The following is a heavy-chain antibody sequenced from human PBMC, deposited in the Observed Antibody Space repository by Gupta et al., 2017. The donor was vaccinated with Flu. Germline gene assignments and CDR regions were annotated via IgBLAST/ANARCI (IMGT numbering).Heavy chain of an antibody. D-gene: IGHD3-22*01. Sequence: QVQLQESGPGLVKPSETLSLTCTVSGGSISSYYWSWIRQPPGKGLEWIGYIYYSGSTNYNPSLKSRVTISVDTSKNQFSLKLSSVTAADTAVYYCARVPDSSGYHSFDIWGQGTMVTVSS. CDR1: GGSISSYY. V-gene: IGHV4-59*01. CDR2: IYYSGST. J-gene: IGHJ3*02. CDR3: ARVPDSSGYHSFDI.